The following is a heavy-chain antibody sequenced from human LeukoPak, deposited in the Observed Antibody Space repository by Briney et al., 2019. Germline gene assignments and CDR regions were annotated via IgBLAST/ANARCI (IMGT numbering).Heavy chain of an antibody. CDR2: IFFSGST. D-gene: IGHD6-19*01. V-gene: IGHV4-39*01. J-gene: IGHJ4*02. Sequence: PSETLSLTCTVSGASISNSRDYWCWIRQPPGKGLEWIGSIFFSGSTYYNPSLKSRAAISVDSSKNQFSLKLSSVTAADTAFYYCARHVEIAVAGPIEYWGQGTLVPVSS. CDR1: GASISNSRDY. CDR3: ARHVEIAVAGPIEY.